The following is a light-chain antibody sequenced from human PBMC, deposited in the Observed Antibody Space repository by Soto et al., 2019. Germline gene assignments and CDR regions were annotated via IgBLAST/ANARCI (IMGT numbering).Light chain of an antibody. Sequence: QAVVTQPPSVSGAPGQRVTISCTGGSSNIGAGYNVHWYQQLPGTAPKLLIHGNSNRPSGVPDRFSGSKSGTSASLAITGLQSEDEADYYCQSHDSSLSGVVFGGGTKLTVL. V-gene: IGLV1-40*01. CDR1: SSNIGAGYN. J-gene: IGLJ2*01. CDR3: QSHDSSLSGVV. CDR2: GNS.